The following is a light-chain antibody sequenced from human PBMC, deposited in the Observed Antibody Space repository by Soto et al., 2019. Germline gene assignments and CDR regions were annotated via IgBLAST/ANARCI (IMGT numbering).Light chain of an antibody. V-gene: IGLV2-14*01. CDR3: SSYTSSSTLYV. J-gene: IGLJ1*01. CDR2: EVN. Sequence: QSVLTQPASVSGSPRQSITISCTGASSDVGSYTYVSWYQQHPGKAPKLMIYEVNSRPPGVSNRFSGSKSGNTASLTISGLQAEDEADYYCSSYTSSSTLYVFGTGTKVTVL. CDR1: SSDVGSYTY.